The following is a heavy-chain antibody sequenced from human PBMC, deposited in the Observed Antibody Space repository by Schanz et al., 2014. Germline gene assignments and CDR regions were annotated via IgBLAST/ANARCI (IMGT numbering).Heavy chain of an antibody. J-gene: IGHJ4*02. CDR2: ISPLLGVA. Sequence: QVHLVQSGAEVKEPGSSVKVSCKPSGGTFVTFFFTWVRQAPGQGPQWMGRISPLLGVANYAQEFQGRLTITADTSTSTAYMELSSLRSEDTAVYCCATCSGGTCHAKPVLDNWGQGTLVTVSS. D-gene: IGHD2-15*01. CDR1: GGTFVTFF. V-gene: IGHV1-69*04. CDR3: ATCSGGTCHAKPVLDN.